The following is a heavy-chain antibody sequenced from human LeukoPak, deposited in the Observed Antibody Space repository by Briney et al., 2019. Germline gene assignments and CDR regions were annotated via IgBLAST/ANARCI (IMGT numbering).Heavy chain of an antibody. V-gene: IGHV3-23*01. CDR1: GVIFSSYA. J-gene: IGHJ4*02. CDR3: ARKGRGYSYGFDY. CDR2: ISGSGGST. D-gene: IGHD5-18*01. Sequence: GGSLRLSCAASGVIFSSYAMSWVRQAPGKGVGWGSTISGSGGSTYYADSVKGRFTISRDNAKNSLYLQMNSLRAEDTAVYYCARKGRGYSYGFDYWGQGTLVTVSS.